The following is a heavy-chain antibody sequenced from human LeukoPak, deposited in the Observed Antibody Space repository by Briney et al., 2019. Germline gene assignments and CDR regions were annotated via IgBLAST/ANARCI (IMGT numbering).Heavy chain of an antibody. CDR1: GGTFSSYA. D-gene: IGHD2-15*01. Sequence: SVKVSCKASGGTFSSYAISWVRQAPGLGLEWMGGIIPIFGTANYAQKFQGRVTITADESTSTAYMELSSLRSEDTAVYYCANRLGYCSGGRCYNYWGQGTLVTVSS. CDR2: IIPIFGTA. J-gene: IGHJ4*02. V-gene: IGHV1-69*13. CDR3: ANRLGYCSGGRCYNY.